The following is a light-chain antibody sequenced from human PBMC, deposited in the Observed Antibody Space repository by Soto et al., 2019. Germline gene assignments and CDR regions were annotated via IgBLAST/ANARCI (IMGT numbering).Light chain of an antibody. CDR1: QTISNW. CDR2: DAS. V-gene: IGKV1-5*01. CDR3: QKCKVAPLN. Sequence: DIQMTQSPSTLSASVGDRVTITCRASQTISNWLAWYQQKPGKAPRLLIYDASTLESGVPSRFSGSASGTEFTLTISSLQPDDFATYYCQKCKVAPLNFGGGTKV. J-gene: IGKJ4*01.